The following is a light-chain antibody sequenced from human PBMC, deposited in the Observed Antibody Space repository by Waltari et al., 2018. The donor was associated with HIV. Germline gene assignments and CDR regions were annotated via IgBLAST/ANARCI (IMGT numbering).Light chain of an antibody. CDR2: HNN. J-gene: IGLJ2*01. CDR1: RFNIGSNS. Sequence: QSVLSQPPSASGTPGQRVTISCSGGRFNIGSNSVSWYQHLPGAAPRLLISHNNRRPSGVPDRFSGSKSGTSASLAISGLQSEDEGHYYCAAWDDNLNGLFGGGTKLTVL. V-gene: IGLV1-44*01. CDR3: AAWDDNLNGL.